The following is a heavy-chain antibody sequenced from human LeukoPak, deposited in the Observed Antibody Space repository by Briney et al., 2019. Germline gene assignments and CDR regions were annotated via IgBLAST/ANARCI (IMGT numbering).Heavy chain of an antibody. Sequence: GGSLRLSCAASGFTFSSYEMNWVRQAPGKGLEWVSYISSSGSTIHYADSVKGRFTISRDNAKNSLYLQMNSLRAEDTAVYYCARDRVYGGNYRFSFDYWGQGTLVTVSS. CDR2: ISSSGSTI. J-gene: IGHJ4*02. V-gene: IGHV3-48*03. D-gene: IGHD4-23*01. CDR1: GFTFSSYE. CDR3: ARDRVYGGNYRFSFDY.